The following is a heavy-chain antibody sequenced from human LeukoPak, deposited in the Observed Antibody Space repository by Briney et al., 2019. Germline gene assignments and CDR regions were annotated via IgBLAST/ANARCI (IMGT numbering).Heavy chain of an antibody. V-gene: IGHV3-7*03. J-gene: IGHJ4*02. D-gene: IGHD2-15*01. CDR1: GFTFSSYW. CDR2: IKQDGSEK. CDR3: ARGRLRGGSKYYFDY. Sequence: GGSLRLSCAASGFTFSSYWMSWVRQAPGKGLEWVANIKQDGSEKYYVDSVKGRFTISRDNAKNSLYLQMNSLRAEDTAVYYCARGRLRGGSKYYFDYWGQGTLVTVSS.